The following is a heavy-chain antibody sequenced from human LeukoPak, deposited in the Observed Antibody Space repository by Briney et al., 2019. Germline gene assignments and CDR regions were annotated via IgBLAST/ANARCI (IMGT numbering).Heavy chain of an antibody. J-gene: IGHJ4*02. CDR2: INPDSGGT. Sequence: ASVKVSCKASGYTFTGYYMHWVRQAPGQGLEWMGWINPDSGGTNYAQKFQGRVTMTKDTSISTAYMELSRLRSDDTAVYYCARSQRVLYYDFWSGYHMFHDYWGQGTLVTVSS. CDR3: ARSQRVLYYDFWSGYHMFHDY. V-gene: IGHV1-2*02. CDR1: GYTFTGYY. D-gene: IGHD3-3*01.